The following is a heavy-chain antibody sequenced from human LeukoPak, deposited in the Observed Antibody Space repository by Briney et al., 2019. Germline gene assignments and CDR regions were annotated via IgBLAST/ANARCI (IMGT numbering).Heavy chain of an antibody. D-gene: IGHD1-14*01. CDR1: GYTFVRYG. V-gene: IGHV1-18*01. CDR3: ARDNRAPGPVFVDY. Sequence: GASVKVSCKASGYTFVRYGVNWVRQAPGQGLDWMGWISTYDAKTHYAERLQDRFTMTRDISASTVYMELRSLTSDDTAVYYCARDNRAPGPVFVDYWGQGTLVTVSS. CDR2: ISTYDAKT. J-gene: IGHJ4*02.